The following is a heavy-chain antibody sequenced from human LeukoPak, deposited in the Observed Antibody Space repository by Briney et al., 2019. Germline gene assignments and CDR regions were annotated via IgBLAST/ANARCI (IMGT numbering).Heavy chain of an antibody. J-gene: IGHJ4*02. CDR3: AKDLPRITIFGAPHY. V-gene: IGHV3-23*01. Sequence: GGSLRLSCAASGFIFSNYVMSWVRQAPGKGLEWVSGISVSGDSTYYADSVKGRFTISRDNSKNTLYLQVNSLRAEDTAVYYCAKDLPRITIFGAPHYWGQGTLVTVSS. CDR1: GFIFSNYV. CDR2: ISVSGDST. D-gene: IGHD3-3*01.